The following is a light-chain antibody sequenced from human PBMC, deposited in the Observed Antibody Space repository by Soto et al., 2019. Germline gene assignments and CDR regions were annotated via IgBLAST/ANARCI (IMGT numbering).Light chain of an antibody. Sequence: EIVMTPSPATLSVSPVESATLSCRASQSVSSNLAWYQHKAGQAPRLLIYGASTRATGIPARFSGSGSGTEFTLTISSLQSEDFAVYYCQQYDNWPRTFGQGTKVDI. CDR1: QSVSSN. J-gene: IGKJ1*01. V-gene: IGKV3-15*01. CDR3: QQYDNWPRT. CDR2: GAS.